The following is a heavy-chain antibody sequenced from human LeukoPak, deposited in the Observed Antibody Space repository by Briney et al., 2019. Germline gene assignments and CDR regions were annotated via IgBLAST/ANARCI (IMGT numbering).Heavy chain of an antibody. CDR1: GFTFSSYA. CDR2: ISYDGSNK. Sequence: GRSLRLSCAASGFTFSSYALHWVRQAPGKGLEWVAVISYDGSNKYYADSVKGRFTISRDNSKNTLYLQMNSLRAEDTAVYYCARAQVPASADDAFDIWGQGTMVTVSS. J-gene: IGHJ3*02. V-gene: IGHV3-30-3*01. CDR3: ARAQVPASADDAFDI. D-gene: IGHD2-2*01.